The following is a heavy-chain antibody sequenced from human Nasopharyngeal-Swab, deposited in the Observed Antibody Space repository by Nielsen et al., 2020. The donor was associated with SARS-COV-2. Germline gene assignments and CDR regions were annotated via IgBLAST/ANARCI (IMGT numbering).Heavy chain of an antibody. CDR3: ARAPSGSLQWFDP. CDR2: ISGYNGNT. V-gene: IGHV1-18*01. J-gene: IGHJ5*01. CDR1: GYTLTNYG. Sequence: ASVKVSCKASGYTLTNYGVTWVRQAPGQGLEWMGWISGYNGNTKFAQKLQGSATMTTDTATSTAYMELRSLRSDDTAVYYCARAPSGSLQWFDPWGQGTLVTVSS. D-gene: IGHD1-26*01.